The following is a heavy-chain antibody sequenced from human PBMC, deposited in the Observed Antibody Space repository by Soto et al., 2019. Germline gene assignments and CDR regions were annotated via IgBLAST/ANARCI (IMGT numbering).Heavy chain of an antibody. Sequence: EVQLVQSGAEVKKPGESLKISCKGSGYSFTTYWIGWVRQMPGKGLEWMGIIYPYDSDTRYSPSFQGQVTFSAGESIPTAYLQWTSLKASDTAMYYCARQGSKYGPNFDFWGQGTLVTVSP. CDR3: ARQGSKYGPNFDF. D-gene: IGHD3-10*01. CDR1: GYSFTTYW. V-gene: IGHV5-51*01. CDR2: IYPYDSDT. J-gene: IGHJ4*02.